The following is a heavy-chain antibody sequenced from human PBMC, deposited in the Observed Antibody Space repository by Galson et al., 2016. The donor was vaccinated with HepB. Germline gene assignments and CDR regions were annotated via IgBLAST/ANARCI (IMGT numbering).Heavy chain of an antibody. CDR1: GDSVSNNNAG. CDR3: ARSYLLGRGFGW. V-gene: IGHV6-1*01. Sequence: CAISGDSVSNNNAGWYWIRQSPSRGLECLGRTFYRSNWLNDYAESVNSRISINADTAKNEFSLHLRSVTPEDTGVYYCARSYLLGRGFGWWGPGTPVTVSS. CDR2: TFYRSNWLN. D-gene: IGHD3-10*01. J-gene: IGHJ4*02.